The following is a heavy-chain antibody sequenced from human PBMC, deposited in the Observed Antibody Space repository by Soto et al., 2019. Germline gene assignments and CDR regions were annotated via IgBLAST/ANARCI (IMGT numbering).Heavy chain of an antibody. CDR2: ISAHNGNT. V-gene: IGHV1-18*01. Sequence: QVHLVQSGAEVKKPGASVKVSCQGSGYAFTTYGITWVRQAPGQGLEWMGWISAHNGNTNYAQKLQGRVTVTRDTSTSTAYMELRSRRYDDTAAYYCARGRYGDYWGQGALVTVSS. J-gene: IGHJ4*02. D-gene: IGHD1-1*01. CDR3: ARGRYGDY. CDR1: GYAFTTYG.